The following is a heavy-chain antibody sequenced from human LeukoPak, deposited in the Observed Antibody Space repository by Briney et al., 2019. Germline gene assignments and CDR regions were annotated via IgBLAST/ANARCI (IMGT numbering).Heavy chain of an antibody. J-gene: IGHJ6*03. V-gene: IGHV3-23*01. CDR3: TKNGEPHYYMDV. D-gene: IGHD2-8*01. CDR1: GFTFTTYG. Sequence: GGSLRLSCATSGFTFTTYGMIWVRQAPGKGLEWVLGISGSGSNTYYADSAKGRFTSSRDSSKRTVYLHMNSLRAEDTAVYYCTKNGEPHYYMDVLGKGTTVTVSS. CDR2: ISGSGSNT.